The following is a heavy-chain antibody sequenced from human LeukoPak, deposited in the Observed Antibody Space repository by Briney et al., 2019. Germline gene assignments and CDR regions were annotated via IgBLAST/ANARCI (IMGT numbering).Heavy chain of an antibody. CDR1: GGSISSSSYY. V-gene: IGHV4-61*02. J-gene: IGHJ4*02. CDR3: ARHPYYYGSGEVSYYFDY. CDR2: IYTSGST. D-gene: IGHD3-10*01. Sequence: SETLSLTCTVSGGSISSSSYYWSWIRQPAGKGLEWIGRIYTSGSTNYNPSLKSRVTISVDTSKNQFSLKLSSVTAADTAVYYCARHPYYYGSGEVSYYFDYWGQGTLVTVSS.